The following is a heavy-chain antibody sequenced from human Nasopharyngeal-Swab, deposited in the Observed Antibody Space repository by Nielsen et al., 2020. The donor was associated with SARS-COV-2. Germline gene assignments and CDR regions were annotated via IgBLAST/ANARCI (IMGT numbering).Heavy chain of an antibody. D-gene: IGHD3-9*01. J-gene: IGHJ6*02. V-gene: IGHV1-46*01. CDR2: INPSGGST. CDR3: ARDRWNDILTGYYGSYGMDV. Sequence: ASVKVSCKASGYTFTSYYMHWVRQAPGQGLEWMGIINPSGGSTSYAQKFQGRVTMTRDTSTSTVYMELRSLRSDDTAVYYCARDRWNDILTGYYGSYGMDVWGQGTTVTVSS. CDR1: GYTFTSYY.